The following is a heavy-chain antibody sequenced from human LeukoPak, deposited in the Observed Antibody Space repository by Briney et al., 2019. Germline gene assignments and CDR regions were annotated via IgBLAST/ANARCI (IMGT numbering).Heavy chain of an antibody. Sequence: PGGSLRLSCAASGFTFSSYGMHWVRQAPGKGLEWVAVIWYDGSNKYYADSVKGRFTISRDNSKNTLYLQMNSLRAEDTAVYYCARDARVWFGELLFHYGMDVWGQGTTVTVSS. CDR2: IWYDGSNK. D-gene: IGHD3-10*01. CDR1: GFTFSSYG. V-gene: IGHV3-33*01. J-gene: IGHJ6*02. CDR3: ARDARVWFGELLFHYGMDV.